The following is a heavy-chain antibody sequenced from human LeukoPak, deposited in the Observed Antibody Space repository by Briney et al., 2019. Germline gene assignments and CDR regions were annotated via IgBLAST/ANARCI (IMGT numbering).Heavy chain of an antibody. J-gene: IGHJ4*02. CDR2: ISSSSSYI. V-gene: IGHV3-21*01. CDR1: GFTFSSYT. Sequence: GGSLRLSCAASGFTFSSYTMNWVRQAPGKGLEWASSISSSSSYINYADSVKGRFTISRDNAKNSLYLQMNSLRAEDTAVYYCARDVTHCGGDCYSGDYWGQGTLVTVSS. D-gene: IGHD2-21*02. CDR3: ARDVTHCGGDCYSGDY.